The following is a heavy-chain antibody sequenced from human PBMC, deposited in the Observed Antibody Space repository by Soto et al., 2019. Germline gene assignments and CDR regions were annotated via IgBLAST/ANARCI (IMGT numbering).Heavy chain of an antibody. Sequence: PGGSLRLSCAASGFTFSSYWMHWVRQAPGKGLVWVSRINSDGSSTSYADSVKGRFTISRDNAKNTLYLQMNSLRAEDTAVYYCAREPPPAYCGGDCYIRTFDYWGKGTLVTVSS. CDR2: INSDGSST. CDR3: AREPPPAYCGGDCYIRTFDY. CDR1: GFTFSSYW. V-gene: IGHV3-74*01. J-gene: IGHJ4*02. D-gene: IGHD2-21*01.